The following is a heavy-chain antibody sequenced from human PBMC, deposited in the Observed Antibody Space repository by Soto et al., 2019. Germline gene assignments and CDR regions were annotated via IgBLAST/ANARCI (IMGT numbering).Heavy chain of an antibody. D-gene: IGHD2-8*01. CDR3: ATYLDRANGVCSYFYYHAMDV. V-gene: IGHV3-15*01. J-gene: IGHJ6*02. Sequence: VGSLRLSCAASGFTFITAWMSWVRQAPGKGLEWVGRIKSETDGGTTDYAAPVKGRFTISRDDSKNTLHLQMNSLKTEDTAVYYCATYLDRANGVCSYFYYHAMDVWGQGTTVTVSS. CDR2: IKSETDGGTT. CDR1: GFTFITAW.